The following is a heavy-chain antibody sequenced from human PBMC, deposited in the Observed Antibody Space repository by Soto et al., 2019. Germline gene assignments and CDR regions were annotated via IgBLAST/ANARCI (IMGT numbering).Heavy chain of an antibody. CDR3: ARDPGLRSYYYGMDV. Sequence: VASVKVSCKASGYTFTSYYMHWVRQAPGQGLEWMGIINPSGGSTSYAQKFQGRVTMTRDTSTSTVYMELSSLRSEDTAVYYCARDPGLRSYYYGMDVWGQGTTVTVSS. CDR2: INPSGGST. CDR1: GYTFTSYY. J-gene: IGHJ6*02. V-gene: IGHV1-46*01. D-gene: IGHD2-15*01.